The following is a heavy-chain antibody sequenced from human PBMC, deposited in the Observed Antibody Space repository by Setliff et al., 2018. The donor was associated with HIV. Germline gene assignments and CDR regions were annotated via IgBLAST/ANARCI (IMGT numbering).Heavy chain of an antibody. CDR2: SKSKTDGGTT. Sequence: GGSLRLSCAASGFTFSNAWLSWVRQAPGKGLEWVGRSKSKTDGGTTDYAAPVKGRFTISRDDSKNTLYLQMNSLRAEDTVVYYCAKGHYSSGDSKQNGFDMWGQGTMVTVSS. J-gene: IGHJ3*02. CDR1: GFTFSNAW. D-gene: IGHD3-22*01. CDR3: AKGHYSSGDSKQNGFDM. V-gene: IGHV3-15*01.